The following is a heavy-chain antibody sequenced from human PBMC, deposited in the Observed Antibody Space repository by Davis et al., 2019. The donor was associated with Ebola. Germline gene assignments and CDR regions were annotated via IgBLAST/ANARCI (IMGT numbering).Heavy chain of an antibody. D-gene: IGHD2/OR15-2a*01. CDR3: TSTYSSFDY. V-gene: IGHV3-23*01. CDR2: ISGSGIST. CDR1: GFTFSSYA. J-gene: IGHJ4*02. Sequence: GESLKISCAASGFTFSSYAMSWVRQAPGKGLEWVSGISGSGISTYYADSVKGRFTISRDNSKNTQFLQMNSLRAEDTAVYYCTSTYSSFDYWGQGTLVTVSS.